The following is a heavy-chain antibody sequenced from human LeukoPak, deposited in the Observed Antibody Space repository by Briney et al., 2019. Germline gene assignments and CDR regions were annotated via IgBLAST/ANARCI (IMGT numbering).Heavy chain of an antibody. Sequence: PGRSLRLSCAASGFTFSSYAMSWVRQAPGKGLEWVSAISGSGGSTYYADSVKGRFTISRDNSKNTLYLQMNSLRAEDTAVYYCAKVSDYYYGSIDYWGQGTLVTVSS. CDR1: GFTFSSYA. V-gene: IGHV3-23*01. CDR2: ISGSGGST. D-gene: IGHD3-10*01. J-gene: IGHJ4*02. CDR3: AKVSDYYYGSIDY.